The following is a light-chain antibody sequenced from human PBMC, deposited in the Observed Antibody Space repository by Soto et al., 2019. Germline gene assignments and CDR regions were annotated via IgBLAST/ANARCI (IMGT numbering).Light chain of an antibody. V-gene: IGKV1-12*01. CDR1: QDISRW. Sequence: DIQMTQSPSSVSASVGDRVTISCRASQDISRWLAWFQQKPGKAPKLLIYPAYRWQSGVPSRFSGSGSGTDVTRTISRRQPEDFATYYCQLANSFLGLTFGPGTKVDIK. J-gene: IGKJ3*01. CDR2: PAY. CDR3: QLANSFLGLT.